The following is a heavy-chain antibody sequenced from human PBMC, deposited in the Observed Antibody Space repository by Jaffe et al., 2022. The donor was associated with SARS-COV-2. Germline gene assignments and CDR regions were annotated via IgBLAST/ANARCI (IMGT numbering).Heavy chain of an antibody. CDR3: VKEVDHNGLFDY. D-gene: IGHD2-8*01. CDR2: VSDSGGRM. J-gene: IGHJ4*02. Sequence: EVQLAESGGGLVQPGGSLRLSCAASGFTFRTYSMSWVRQAPGKGLEWVSAVSDSGGRMWYADSVKGRFTVSRDNPKNTLYLQMNSLRAEDTAVYYCVKEVDHNGLFDYWGQGTLVTVSS. V-gene: IGHV3-23*04. CDR1: GFTFRTYS.